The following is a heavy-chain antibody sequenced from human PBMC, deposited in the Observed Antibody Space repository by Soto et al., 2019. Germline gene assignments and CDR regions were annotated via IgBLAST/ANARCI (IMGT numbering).Heavy chain of an antibody. CDR1: GYSFTSYW. Sequence: PGESLKIYCKGSGYSFTSYWIGWVRQMPGKGLEWVGIIYPADSDTRYSPSFQGQVTISVDKSISTAYLQWSSLKASDSAMYYCARRPEYSCSVYFDYWGQGTLVTVSS. J-gene: IGHJ4*02. V-gene: IGHV5-51*01. D-gene: IGHD6-6*01. CDR2: IYPADSDT. CDR3: ARRPEYSCSVYFDY.